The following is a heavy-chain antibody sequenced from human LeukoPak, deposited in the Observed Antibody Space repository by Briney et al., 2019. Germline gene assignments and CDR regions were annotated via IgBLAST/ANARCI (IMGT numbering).Heavy chain of an antibody. D-gene: IGHD1-26*01. Sequence: GGSLRLSCAASGFTFSSYGMHWVRQAPGKGLEWVAVISYDGSNKYYADSVKGRFTISRDNSKDTLYLQMNSLRAEDTAVYYCAKDRTVGASYWYFDLWGRGTLVTVSS. CDR2: ISYDGSNK. V-gene: IGHV3-30*18. CDR1: GFTFSSYG. CDR3: AKDRTVGASYWYFDL. J-gene: IGHJ2*01.